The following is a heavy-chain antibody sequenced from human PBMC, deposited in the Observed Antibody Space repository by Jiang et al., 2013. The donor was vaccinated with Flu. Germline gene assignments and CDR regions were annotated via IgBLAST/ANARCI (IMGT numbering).Heavy chain of an antibody. D-gene: IGHD6-19*01. CDR2: IYAGDSSA. J-gene: IGHJ4*01. Sequence: GAEVKKPGESVKISCKGSGFLFGNYWIGWVRQMPGRGLEWMGLIYAGDSSATYSPSFQGQVTISADESISTAYLHWSGLKASDTAMFYCARRKYSSGWYDFDYWGQGALVIVSS. CDR1: GFLFGNYW. CDR3: ARRKYSSGWYDFDY. V-gene: IGHV5-51*01.